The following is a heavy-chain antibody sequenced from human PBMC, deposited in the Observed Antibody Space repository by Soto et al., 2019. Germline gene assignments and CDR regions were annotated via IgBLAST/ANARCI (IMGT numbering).Heavy chain of an antibody. Sequence: ASVKVSCKASGYTFAGYYMHWVRQAPGQGLEWMGWINPNSGGTNYAQKFQGWVTMTRDTSISTAYMELSRLRSDDTAVYYCAREQAISGYDLSYWGQGTLVTVSS. CDR2: INPNSGGT. D-gene: IGHD5-12*01. V-gene: IGHV1-2*04. CDR1: GYTFAGYY. CDR3: AREQAISGYDLSY. J-gene: IGHJ4*02.